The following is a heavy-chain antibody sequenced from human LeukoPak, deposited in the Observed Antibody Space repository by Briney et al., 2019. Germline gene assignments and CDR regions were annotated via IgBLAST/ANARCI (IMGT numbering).Heavy chain of an antibody. V-gene: IGHV1-18*01. D-gene: IGHD3-22*01. CDR3: ARDGEYYDSSGNFDY. CDR2: ISAYNGNT. CDR1: GYTFTSYG. Sequence: ASVKVSCKASGYTFTSYGISWVRQAPGQGLEWMGWISAYNGNTNYAQKLQGRVTMTTDTSTSTAYMELRSLRSDDTAVYYCARDGEYYDSSGNFDYWGQGTLVTVSS. J-gene: IGHJ4*02.